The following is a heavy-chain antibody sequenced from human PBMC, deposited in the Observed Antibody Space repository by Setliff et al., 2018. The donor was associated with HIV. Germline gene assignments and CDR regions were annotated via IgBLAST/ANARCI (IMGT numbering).Heavy chain of an antibody. CDR2: VHYSGRT. Sequence: SETLSLTCAAYGGSLSGYYWSWIRQTPGKELEWIGEVHYSGRTAYNPSLQSRVAISVDMYRNQFFLRLTSVTAADTSVYYCARHRAQRGSGTYYDDWFDPWGQGTLVTVSS. CDR1: GGSLSGYY. V-gene: IGHV4-34*01. J-gene: IGHJ5*02. D-gene: IGHD3-10*01. CDR3: ARHRAQRGSGTYYDDWFDP.